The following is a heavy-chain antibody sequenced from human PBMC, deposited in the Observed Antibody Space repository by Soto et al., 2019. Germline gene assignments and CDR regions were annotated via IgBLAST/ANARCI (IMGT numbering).Heavy chain of an antibody. CDR3: ARDGVFSTEYTWNYGTYFDY. J-gene: IGHJ4*02. CDR2: ISGGGLIT. D-gene: IGHD1-7*01. CDR1: GFTFSNYA. Sequence: GGSLRLSCAASGFTFSNYAMSWVRQAPGQGLEWVSSISGGGLITYYADSVRGRFTISRDNSRNTLYLQINSLRAEDTGDYYCARDGVFSTEYTWNYGTYFDYSGQGALVTVAS. V-gene: IGHV3-23*01.